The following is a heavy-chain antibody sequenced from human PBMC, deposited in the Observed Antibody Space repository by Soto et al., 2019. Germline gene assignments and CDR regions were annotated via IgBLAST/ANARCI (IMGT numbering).Heavy chain of an antibody. D-gene: IGHD6-13*01. CDR1: VGSFSGYD. J-gene: IGHJ6*02. CDR2: INHSGST. Sequence: ETLSLTCAFYVGSFSGYDWSCIRHPPGKWLEWIGEINHSGSTNYNPSLKDRVTISVDTTQNQFSLKMSRVPPADTVVYYGAKADMPAGGNWNPSYGRDGGGQGTAVTVS. CDR3: AKADMPAGGNWNPSYGRDG. V-gene: IGHV4-34*01.